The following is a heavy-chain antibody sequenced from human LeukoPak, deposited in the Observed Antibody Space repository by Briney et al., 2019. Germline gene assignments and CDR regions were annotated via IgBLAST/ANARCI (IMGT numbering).Heavy chain of an antibody. CDR3: ARDGVPGTYYYYYMDV. D-gene: IGHD1-1*01. V-gene: IGHV3-64*01. CDR1: GFTFSSYA. J-gene: IGHJ6*03. Sequence: PGGSLRLSCAASGFTFSSYAMHWVRQAPGKGLEYVSAISSNGGSTYYANSVKGRFTISRDNSKNTLYLQMDSLRAEDMAVYYCARDGVPGTYYYYYMDVWGKGTTVTVSS. CDR2: ISSNGGST.